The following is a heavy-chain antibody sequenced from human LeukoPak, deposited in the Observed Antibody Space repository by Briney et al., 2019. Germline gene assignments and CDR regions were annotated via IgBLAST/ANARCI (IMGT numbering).Heavy chain of an antibody. CDR3: AKGYCSSTSCSGNWFDP. CDR1: GFTFSDYY. Sequence: GGSLRLSCAASGFTFSDYYMSWIRQAPGKGLEWVSYISSSSSYTNYADSVKGRFTISRDNAKNSLYLQMNSLRAEDTAVYYCAKGYCSSTSCSGNWFDPWGQGTLVTVSS. V-gene: IGHV3-11*05. CDR2: ISSSSSYT. J-gene: IGHJ5*02. D-gene: IGHD2-2*01.